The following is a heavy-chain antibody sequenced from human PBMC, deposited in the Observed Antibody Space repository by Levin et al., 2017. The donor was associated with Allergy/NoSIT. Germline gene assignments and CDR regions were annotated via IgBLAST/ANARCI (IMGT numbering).Heavy chain of an antibody. D-gene: IGHD6-13*01. CDR1: GAYISSRTYY. V-gene: IGHV4-39*07. J-gene: IGHJ4*02. CDR2: LYYSGST. CDR3: ARDTYSSTWYKY. Sequence: KTSETLSLTCTVSGAYISSRTYYWGWVRQPPGKGLEWIGSLYYSGSTYYNPSLKSRVTISEDTSKNQFSLKLSSVTAADTAVYFCARDTYSSTWYKYWGQGTLVTVSS.